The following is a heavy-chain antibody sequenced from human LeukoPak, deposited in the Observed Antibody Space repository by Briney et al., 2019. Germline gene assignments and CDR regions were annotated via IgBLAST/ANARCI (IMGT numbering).Heavy chain of an antibody. CDR2: IYYSGST. CDR1: GGSINGYY. D-gene: IGHD6-19*01. CDR3: ARQEAVPGSNFDY. V-gene: IGHV4-59*08. Sequence: SETLSLTCTVPGGSINGYYWSWIRQPPGKGLEWIGYIYYSGSTNYNPSLKSRVTISLDTSKNQFSLKLSSVTAADTAVYYCARQEAVPGSNFDYWGQGTLVTASS. J-gene: IGHJ4*02.